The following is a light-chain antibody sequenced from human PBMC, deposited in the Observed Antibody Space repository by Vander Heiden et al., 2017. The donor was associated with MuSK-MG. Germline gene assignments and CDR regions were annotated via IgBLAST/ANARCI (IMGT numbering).Light chain of an antibody. J-gene: IGLJ1*01. V-gene: IGLV3-19*01. Sequence: SSELTQAPAVSVALGQTVRITCQGDSLRSYYASWYQQKPGQAPVLVIYGKNNRPSGIPDRFSGSSSGNTASLTITGAQAEDEADYYCNSRDSSGNRVFGTGTKVTVL. CDR3: NSRDSSGNRV. CDR2: GKN. CDR1: SLRSYY.